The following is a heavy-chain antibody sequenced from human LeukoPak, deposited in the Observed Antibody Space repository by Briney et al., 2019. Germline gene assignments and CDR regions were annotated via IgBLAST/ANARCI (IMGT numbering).Heavy chain of an antibody. J-gene: IGHJ4*02. CDR1: GGSFSGYY. V-gene: IGHV4-34*01. D-gene: IGHD7-27*01. CDR3: ARRGANWALR. CDR2: INHSGST. Sequence: SETLSLTCAVYGGSFSGYYWSWIRQPPGKGLEWIGEINHSGSTNYNPSLKSRVTMSVDTSKNQFSLKLSSVTAADTAVYYCARRGANWALRWGQGTLVTVSS.